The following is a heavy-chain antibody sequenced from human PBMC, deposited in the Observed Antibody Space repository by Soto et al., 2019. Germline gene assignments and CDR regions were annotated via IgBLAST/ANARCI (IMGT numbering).Heavy chain of an antibody. Sequence: PXETLSLTCTVSGGSISSYYWSWIRQPPGKGLEWIGYIYYSGITDYNPSLRSRVTISVDTSKNQFSLKLSSVTAADTAVYYCXXXYGGXLDYWGQGTLVXVSS. J-gene: IGHJ4*02. V-gene: IGHV4-59*08. CDR2: IYYSGIT. D-gene: IGHD4-17*01. CDR1: GGSISSYY. CDR3: XXXYGGXLDY.